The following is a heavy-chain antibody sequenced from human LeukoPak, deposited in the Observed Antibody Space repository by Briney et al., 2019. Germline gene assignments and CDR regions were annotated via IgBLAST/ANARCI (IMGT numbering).Heavy chain of an antibody. CDR2: IWYDGSNK. Sequence: GSLRLSCAASGFTFSSYGMHWVRQAPGMGLEWVAVIWYDGSNKYYADSVKGRFTISRDNSKNTLYLQMNSLRAEDTAVYYCARDRYSSSWYFDYWGQGTLVTVSS. V-gene: IGHV3-33*01. D-gene: IGHD6-13*01. CDR3: ARDRYSSSWYFDY. J-gene: IGHJ4*02. CDR1: GFTFSSYG.